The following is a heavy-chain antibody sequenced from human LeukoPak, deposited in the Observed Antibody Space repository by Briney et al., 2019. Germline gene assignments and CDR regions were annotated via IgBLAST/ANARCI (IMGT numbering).Heavy chain of an antibody. CDR3: ARQDLALLAFDI. CDR2: INPNSGGT. Sequence: ASVKVSCKASGYTFTGYYMHWVRQAPGQGLEWMGWINPNSGGTNYAQKFQGRVTMTRDTSISTAYMELSRLRSDDTAVYHCARQDLALLAFDIWGQGTMVTVSS. J-gene: IGHJ3*02. CDR1: GYTFTGYY. V-gene: IGHV1-2*02.